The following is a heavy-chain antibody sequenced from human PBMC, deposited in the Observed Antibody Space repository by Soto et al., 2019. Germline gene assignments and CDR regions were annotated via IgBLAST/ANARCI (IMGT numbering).Heavy chain of an antibody. D-gene: IGHD5-18*01. CDR1: GYTFSSYA. J-gene: IGHJ6*02. CDR3: ARDSSGQLWLYGMDV. CDR2: INPNSGGT. Sequence: GASVKVSCKASGYTFSSYAMHWVRQAPGQRLEWMGWINPNSGGTNYAQKFQGWVTMTRDTSISTAYMELSRLRSDDTAVYYCARDSSGQLWLYGMDVWGQGTTVTVSS. V-gene: IGHV1-2*04.